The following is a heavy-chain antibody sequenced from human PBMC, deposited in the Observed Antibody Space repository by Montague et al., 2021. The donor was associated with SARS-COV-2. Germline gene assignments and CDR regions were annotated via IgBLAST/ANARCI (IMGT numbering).Heavy chain of an antibody. CDR2: ISYSGST. CDR3: ARGGIAAGCYDLDY. V-gene: IGHV4-59*12. Sequence: SETLSLTCTVFGGSISSYYWSWIRQPPGRGLQWTGYISYSGSTNYNPSLKSRVTISVDTSKNQFSLKLSSVTAADTAVYYCARGGIAAGCYDLDYWGQGTMVTVSS. J-gene: IGHJ4*02. D-gene: IGHD6-13*01. CDR1: GGSISSYY.